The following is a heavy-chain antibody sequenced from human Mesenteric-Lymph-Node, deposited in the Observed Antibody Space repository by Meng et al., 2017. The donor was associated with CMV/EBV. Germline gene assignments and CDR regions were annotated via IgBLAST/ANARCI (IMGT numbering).Heavy chain of an antibody. CDR1: GYTFTNYD. CDR3: ARGRWFGELTDY. Sequence: FKASGYTFTNYDINWVRQANGQGLEWMGWMDPNSGNTGYAQKFQGRITMTRNTSVSTAYMELSSLRSDDTAVYYCARGRWFGELTDYWGQGTLVTVSS. D-gene: IGHD3-10*01. V-gene: IGHV1-8*01. J-gene: IGHJ4*02. CDR2: MDPNSGNT.